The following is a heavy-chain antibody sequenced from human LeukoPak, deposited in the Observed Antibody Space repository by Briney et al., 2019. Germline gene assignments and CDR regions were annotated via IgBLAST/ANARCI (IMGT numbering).Heavy chain of an antibody. CDR1: GGSIRSSSCY. D-gene: IGHD2-15*01. CDR2: IYYSGST. CDR3: ARLKKGSCPLFDY. J-gene: IGHJ4*02. V-gene: IGHV4-39*01. Sequence: PSETLSLTCTVSGGSIRSSSCYWGWIRQPPGKGLEWIGSIYYSGSTYYNPSLKSRVTISLDTSKNQFSLRLTSVTAADTAVYYCARLKKGSCPLFDYWGQGTLVTVSS.